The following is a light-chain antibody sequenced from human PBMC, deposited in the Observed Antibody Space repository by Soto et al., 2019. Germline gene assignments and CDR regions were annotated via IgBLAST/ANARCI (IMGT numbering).Light chain of an antibody. J-gene: IGLJ2*01. CDR2: EVS. CDR1: SSDVASYNR. Sequence: QSALTHPASGSGFPEHAITISCTVGSSDVASYNRVSCCRQHPGKAPHLMIYEVSNRPSGVSNRFSGSKSGNTGSLTISGLQAEDEADYFCTCLTRSDIRVIGGGTKVTVL. V-gene: IGLV2-14*02. CDR3: TCLTRSDIRV.